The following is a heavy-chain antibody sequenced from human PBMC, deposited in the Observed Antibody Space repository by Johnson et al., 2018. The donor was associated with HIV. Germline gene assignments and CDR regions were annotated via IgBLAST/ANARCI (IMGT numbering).Heavy chain of an antibody. D-gene: IGHD3-10*01. CDR1: GFAFRTYW. Sequence: VQLVESGGGLVQPGGSLRLSCAASGFAFRTYWMVWVRQVPGKRPVWVARIYNDGSSTSYADSVKGRFTISRDNAKNTLYLQMDSLGAEDTSVYYCARVQLLADDVFNIWGQGTMVTVSS. V-gene: IGHV3-74*01. CDR2: IYNDGSST. CDR3: ARVQLLADDVFNI. J-gene: IGHJ3*02.